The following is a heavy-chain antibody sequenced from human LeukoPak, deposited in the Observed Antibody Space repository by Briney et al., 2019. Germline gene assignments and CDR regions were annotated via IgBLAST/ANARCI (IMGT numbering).Heavy chain of an antibody. V-gene: IGHV3-30*02. D-gene: IGHD5-18*01. J-gene: IGHJ4*02. CDR2: IWYDGRDK. CDR1: GFTFSGCG. Sequence: GGSLRLSCAASGFTFSGCGMHWVRQAPGKGLEWVAFIWYDGRDKYYVDSVKGRSTISRDNSKNTLYLQMNSLRAEDTAMYYCAKDPYSYGSYFDYWGQGTLVTVSS. CDR3: AKDPYSYGSYFDY.